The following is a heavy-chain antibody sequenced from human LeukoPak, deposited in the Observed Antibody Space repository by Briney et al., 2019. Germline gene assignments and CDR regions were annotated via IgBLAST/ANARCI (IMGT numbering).Heavy chain of an antibody. CDR1: GYTFTGYY. D-gene: IGHD4-23*01. CDR2: INPNSGGT. CDR3: ATDLYGGNLYSGFDY. Sequence: ASVKVSCKASGYTFTGYYMHWVRQAPGQGLEWMGRINPNSGGTNYAQKFQGRVTMTEDTSTDTAYMELSSLRSEDTAVYYCATDLYGGNLYSGFDYWGQGTLVTVSS. V-gene: IGHV1-2*06. J-gene: IGHJ4*02.